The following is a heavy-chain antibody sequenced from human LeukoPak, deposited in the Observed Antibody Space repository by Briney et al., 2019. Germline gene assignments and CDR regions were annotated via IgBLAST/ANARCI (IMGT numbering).Heavy chain of an antibody. CDR2: INPNSGGT. D-gene: IGHD3-22*01. CDR3: ARVVYYYDSSVYEY. V-gene: IGHV1-2*06. J-gene: IGHJ4*02. Sequence: ASVKVSCKASGYTFTGHYMHWVRQAPGQGLEWMGRINPNSGGTNYAQKFQGRVTMTRDTSISTAYMELSRLRSDDTAVYYCARVVYYYDSSVYEYWGQGTLVTVSS. CDR1: GYTFTGHY.